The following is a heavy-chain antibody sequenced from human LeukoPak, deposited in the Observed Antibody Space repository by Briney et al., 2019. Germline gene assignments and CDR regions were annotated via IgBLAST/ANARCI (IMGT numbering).Heavy chain of an antibody. CDR3: AKATKDWGSGNYFDY. D-gene: IGHD3-16*01. J-gene: IGHJ4*02. CDR1: GFTLSSYA. Sequence: PGGSLRLSCAASGFTLSSYAISWVRQAPGKGVEGVSAISGSGGSTNYADSVKGRFTISRDNSKNTLYLQMKSLRAEDTAVYYCAKATKDWGSGNYFDYWGQGTLVTVSS. CDR2: ISGSGGST. V-gene: IGHV3-23*01.